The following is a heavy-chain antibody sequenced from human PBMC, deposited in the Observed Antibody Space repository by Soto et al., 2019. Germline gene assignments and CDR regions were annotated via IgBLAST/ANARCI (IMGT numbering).Heavy chain of an antibody. D-gene: IGHD3-10*01. CDR2: ISAYNGNT. CDR3: ARDLYYGSGWTKGGQPPLDY. Sequence: APAKVSCKASGYTFTSYGISWVRQATGQGLEWMGWISAYNGNTNYAQKLQGRVTMTTDTSTSTAYMEQRSLRSDDTAVYYCARDLYYGSGWTKGGQPPLDYWGQGTLVTASS. CDR1: GYTFTSYG. J-gene: IGHJ4*02. V-gene: IGHV1-18*01.